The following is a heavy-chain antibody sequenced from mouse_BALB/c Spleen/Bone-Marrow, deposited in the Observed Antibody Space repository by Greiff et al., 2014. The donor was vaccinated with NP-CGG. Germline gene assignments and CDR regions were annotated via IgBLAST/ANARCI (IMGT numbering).Heavy chain of an antibody. J-gene: IGHJ1*01. CDR2: IAPGSGST. Sequence: DLVKPGASVKLPCKASGYTFTNYWINWIKQRPGQGLEWIGRIAPGSGSTYYNEMLKGKTTLTVDTSSSTAYIQLSSLSSEDSDVYFCARERYGYDGWYFDVWGAGTTVTVSS. CDR1: GYTFTNYW. CDR3: ARERYGYDGWYFDV. V-gene: IGHV1S41*01. D-gene: IGHD2-2*01.